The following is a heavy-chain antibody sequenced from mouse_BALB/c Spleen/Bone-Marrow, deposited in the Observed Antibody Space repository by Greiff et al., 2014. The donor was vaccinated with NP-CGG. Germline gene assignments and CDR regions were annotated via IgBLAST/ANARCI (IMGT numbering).Heavy chain of an antibody. D-gene: IGHD2-14*01. V-gene: IGHV5-17*02. Sequence: EVQLVESGGGLVQPGGSRKLSCAASGFTFSRFGMHWVRQAPEKGLEWVAYISSGSSTIHYADTVKGRFTISRDNPKNTLFLQMTSLRSEDTAMYYCARGGYRYDFDYWGQGTTLTVSS. CDR3: ARGGYRYDFDY. J-gene: IGHJ2*01. CDR1: GFTFSRFG. CDR2: ISSGSSTI.